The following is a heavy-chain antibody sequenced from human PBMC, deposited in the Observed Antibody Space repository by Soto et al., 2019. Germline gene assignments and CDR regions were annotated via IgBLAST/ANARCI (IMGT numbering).Heavy chain of an antibody. J-gene: IGHJ6*02. D-gene: IGHD6-13*01. Sequence: RGSLRLACAASGFTFSSYSINWVRQAPGKGLEWVSSISSISSYIYYADSVKGRFTISRDNAKNSLYLQMNSLRAENTAVYYCARGPGIAAATPNYYYYGMDGWGQGTTVIVSS. CDR3: ARGPGIAAATPNYYYYGMDG. CDR1: GFTFSSYS. V-gene: IGHV3-21*01. CDR2: ISSISSYI.